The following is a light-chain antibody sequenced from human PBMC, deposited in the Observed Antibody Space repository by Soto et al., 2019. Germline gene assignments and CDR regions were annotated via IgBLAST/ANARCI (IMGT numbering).Light chain of an antibody. CDR1: SSNIGNYY. V-gene: IGLV1-47*01. J-gene: IGLJ1*01. CDR2: RNN. CDR3: AAWDDSMSVL. Sequence: VLTPPPSASGTPGQSVTISYSGISSNIGNYYVHWYQQLPEAAPKLLIYRNNQRPSGVPDRFSGSKSGTSASLAISGLRSEDEADYYCAAWDDSMSVLFGTGTKVTVL.